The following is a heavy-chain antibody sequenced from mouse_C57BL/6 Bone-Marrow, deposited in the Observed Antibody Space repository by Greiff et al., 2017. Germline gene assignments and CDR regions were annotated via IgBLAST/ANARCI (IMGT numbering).Heavy chain of an antibody. CDR2: INPYNGGT. J-gene: IGHJ2*01. CDR3: ARRDYYYGSSSDY. V-gene: IGHV1-19*01. D-gene: IGHD1-1*01. Sequence: VHVKQSGPVLVKPGASVKMSCKASGYTFTDYYMNWVKQSHGKSLEWIGVINPYNGGTSYNQKFKGKATLTVDKSSSTAYMELNSLTSEDSAVYYCARRDYYYGSSSDYWGQGTTLTVSS. CDR1: GYTFTDYY.